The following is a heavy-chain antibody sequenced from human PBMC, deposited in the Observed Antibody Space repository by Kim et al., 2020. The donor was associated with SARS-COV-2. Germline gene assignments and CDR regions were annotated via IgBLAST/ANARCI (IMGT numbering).Heavy chain of an antibody. CDR3: ARGYCSSTSCYVPHYYYYYGMDV. J-gene: IGHJ6*02. Sequence: SETLSLTCTVSGGSISSYYWSWIRQPPGKGLEWIGYIYYSGSTNYNPSLKSRVTISVDTSKNQFSLKLSSVTAADTAVYYCARGYCSSTSCYVPHYYYYYGMDVWGQGTTVTVSS. CDR2: IYYSGST. CDR1: GGSISSYY. V-gene: IGHV4-59*13. D-gene: IGHD2-2*01.